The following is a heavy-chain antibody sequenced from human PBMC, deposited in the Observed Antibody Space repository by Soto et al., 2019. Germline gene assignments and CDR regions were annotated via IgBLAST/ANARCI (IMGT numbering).Heavy chain of an antibody. CDR1: GFAFSSHA. Sequence: EVQLLESGGAWVQPGGSLRLSCAASGFAFSSHALSWVRQAPGKGLKWVSSITNTGLTTHYADSVKGRFTISRDNSKNTLYVQMNNLRADDTAVYYCAKGFDYGDTRSIDHWGQGTLVTVSS. D-gene: IGHD4-17*01. V-gene: IGHV3-23*01. J-gene: IGHJ4*02. CDR3: AKGFDYGDTRSIDH. CDR2: ITNTGLTT.